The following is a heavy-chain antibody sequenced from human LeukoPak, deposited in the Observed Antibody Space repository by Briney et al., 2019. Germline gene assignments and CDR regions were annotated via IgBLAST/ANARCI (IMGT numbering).Heavy chain of an antibody. J-gene: IGHJ4*02. Sequence: GGSLRLSCAASGFTFSSYAMHWVRQAPGKGLEWVAVISYDGSNKYYADSVKGRFTISRDKNTLYLQMNSLRAEDTAVYYCARALVRYYYDSSGYLDYWGQGTLVTVSS. V-gene: IGHV3-30*04. CDR2: ISYDGSNK. D-gene: IGHD3-22*01. CDR3: ARALVRYYYDSSGYLDY. CDR1: GFTFSSYA.